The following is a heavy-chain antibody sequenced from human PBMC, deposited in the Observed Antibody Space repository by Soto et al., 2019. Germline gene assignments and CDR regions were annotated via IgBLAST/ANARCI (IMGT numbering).Heavy chain of an antibody. V-gene: IGHV1-8*01. CDR1: GYTFTSYD. D-gene: IGHD2-8*01. CDR2: MNPNSGNT. Sequence: GASVKVSCKASGYTFTSYDINWVRQATGQGLEWMGWMNPNSGNTGYAQKFQGRVTMTRNTSISTAYKELSSLRSEDTAVYYCARGRGIVLMVYAIRRHNWFDPWGQGTLVTVSS. J-gene: IGHJ5*02. CDR3: ARGRGIVLMVYAIRRHNWFDP.